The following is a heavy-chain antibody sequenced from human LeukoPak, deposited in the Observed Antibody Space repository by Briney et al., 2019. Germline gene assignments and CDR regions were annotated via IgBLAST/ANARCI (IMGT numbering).Heavy chain of an antibody. Sequence: PSETLSLTCAVYGGSFSGYYWSWIRHPPGKGLEWIGEINHSGSTNYNPSLTSRVTISVDTSKNQISLKLSSVTAADTAVYYCARRPLGYCSSTSCPTPYYFDYWGQGTLVTVSS. CDR3: ARRPLGYCSSTSCPTPYYFDY. D-gene: IGHD2-2*01. CDR1: GGSFSGYY. CDR2: INHSGST. J-gene: IGHJ4*02. V-gene: IGHV4-34*01.